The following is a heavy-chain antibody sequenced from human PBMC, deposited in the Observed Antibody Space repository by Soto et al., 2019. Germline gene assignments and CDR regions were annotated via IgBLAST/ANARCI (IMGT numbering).Heavy chain of an antibody. D-gene: IGHD1-7*01. V-gene: IGHV1-2*02. CDR2: INPNSGGT. Sequence: ASVKVSCKASGYTFTDYYMHWVRQAPGQGLEWMGWINPNSGGTNYAQKFQGRVTMTRDTSISTAYMELSRLRSDDTAVYYCARKLELRGSYYYYYDMDVWGQGTTVTVSS. CDR1: GYTFTDYY. J-gene: IGHJ6*02. CDR3: ARKLELRGSYYYYYDMDV.